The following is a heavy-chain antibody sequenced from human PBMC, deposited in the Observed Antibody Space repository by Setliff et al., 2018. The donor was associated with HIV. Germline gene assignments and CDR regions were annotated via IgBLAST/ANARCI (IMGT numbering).Heavy chain of an antibody. CDR2: VRNKARTYTT. CDR1: GFIFSDHY. Sequence: GGSLRLSCAVSGFIFSDHYMDWVRQAPGKGLEWVGRVRNKARTYTTEYAASVKGRFTISRDDSNNSLYLQMNSLETEDTAVYYCARGQSNSWYVKVPYYMDVWGKGTTVTVSS. J-gene: IGHJ6*03. D-gene: IGHD6-13*01. V-gene: IGHV3-72*01. CDR3: ARGQSNSWYVKVPYYMDV.